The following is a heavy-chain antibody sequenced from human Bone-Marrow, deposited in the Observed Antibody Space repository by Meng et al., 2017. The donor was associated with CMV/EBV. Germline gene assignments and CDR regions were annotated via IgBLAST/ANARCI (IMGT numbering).Heavy chain of an antibody. J-gene: IGHJ4*02. D-gene: IGHD3-10*01. V-gene: IGHV3-48*03. CDR2: ISSSGSTI. CDR3: ARETLPLWYYYGSGSQKTYYFDY. CDR1: GFTFSSYE. Sequence: GESLKISCAASGFTFSSYEMNWVRQAPGKGLEWVSYISSSGSTIYYADSVKGRFTISRDNAKNSLYLQMNSLRAEDTAVYYCARETLPLWYYYGSGSQKTYYFDYWGQGTLVTVSS.